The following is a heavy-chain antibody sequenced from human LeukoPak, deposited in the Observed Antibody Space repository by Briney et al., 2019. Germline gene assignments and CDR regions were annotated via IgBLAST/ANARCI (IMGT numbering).Heavy chain of an antibody. CDR2: IYLGDSEI. V-gene: IGHV5-51*01. CDR1: GFSLTSNW. Sequence: GESLKISCTGSGFSLTSNWIGWVRQMPGKGLEWMGIIYLGDSEIRYSPSFQGQVTISADKSISTAYLQWSSLKASDTATYYCARPSPTYDSIGFDAFDIWGQGTMVTVSS. CDR3: ARPSPTYDSIGFDAFDI. D-gene: IGHD3-22*01. J-gene: IGHJ3*02.